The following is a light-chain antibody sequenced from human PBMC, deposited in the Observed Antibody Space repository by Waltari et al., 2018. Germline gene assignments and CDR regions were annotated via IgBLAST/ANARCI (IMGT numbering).Light chain of an antibody. CDR3: QQSYSTPQR. CDR1: QSISSY. J-gene: IGKJ1*01. V-gene: IGKV1-39*01. Sequence: DIQMTQSPSSLSASVGDRVTITCRASQSISSYLNWYQQKPGKAPKLLIYTASSLQSGVPSRFSGSGSGTDFTLTISSLQPEDFATYYCQQSYSTPQRFGQGTKVEI. CDR2: TAS.